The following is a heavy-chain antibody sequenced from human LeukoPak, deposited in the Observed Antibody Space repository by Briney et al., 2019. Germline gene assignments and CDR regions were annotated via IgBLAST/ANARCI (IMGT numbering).Heavy chain of an antibody. J-gene: IGHJ4*02. CDR1: AYTCTSYG. Sequence: ASAKVSCKASAYTCTSYGISWVRQAPGQGLEWMGWISDHNGNIKYAQKFQGRVTMTTDTSTSTVYMELRSLRSDDTAVYFCARDLMFFCTNGVCPADHWGQGTLLIVSS. CDR3: ARDLMFFCTNGVCPADH. CDR2: ISDHNGNI. V-gene: IGHV1-18*01. D-gene: IGHD2-8*01.